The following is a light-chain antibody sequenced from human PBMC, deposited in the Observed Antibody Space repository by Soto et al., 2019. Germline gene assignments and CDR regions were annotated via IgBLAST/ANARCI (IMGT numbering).Light chain of an antibody. V-gene: IGLV2-11*01. J-gene: IGLJ1*01. Sequence: QSALTQSIYVSGSPGQSVTISCTGTSRDVGGYNYVSWYQQLPGKAPKLMIYDVTKRPSGVPDRFSGSKSGNTASLTISGLQTEDEADYYCCSYAGTFTFVFGPGTRSPS. CDR3: CSYAGTFTFV. CDR2: DVT. CDR1: SRDVGGYNY.